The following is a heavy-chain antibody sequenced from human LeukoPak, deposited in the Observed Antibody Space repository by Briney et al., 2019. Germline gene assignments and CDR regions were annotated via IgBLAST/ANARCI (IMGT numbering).Heavy chain of an antibody. Sequence: ASVKVSCKASGYTFTHYYMTWVRQAPGQGLEWMGWISAYNHNTYYARGFQGRVTMTTDTSTTTAYMELRSLRSDDTAIYYCARAHDFWTSHEPNYDYWGQGTLVTVSS. CDR3: ARAHDFWTSHEPNYDY. CDR1: GYTFTHYY. V-gene: IGHV1-18*04. CDR2: ISAYNHNT. J-gene: IGHJ4*02. D-gene: IGHD3/OR15-3a*01.